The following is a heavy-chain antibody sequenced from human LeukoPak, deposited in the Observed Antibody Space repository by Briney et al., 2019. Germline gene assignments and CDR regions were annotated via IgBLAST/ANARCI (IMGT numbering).Heavy chain of an antibody. V-gene: IGHV4-34*01. J-gene: IGHJ4*02. CDR1: GGSFSGYY. Sequence: SETLSLTCAVYGGSFSGYYWSWIRQPPGKGLEWIGEINHSGSTNYNPSLKSRVTISVDTSKNQFSLKLSPVTAADTAVYYCARGRRITFGGIIVPFDYWGQGTVVTVSS. CDR2: INHSGST. D-gene: IGHD3-16*02. CDR3: ARGRRITFGGIIVPFDY.